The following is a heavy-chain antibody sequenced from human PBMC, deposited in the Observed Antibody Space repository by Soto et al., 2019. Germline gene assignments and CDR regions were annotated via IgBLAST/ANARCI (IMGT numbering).Heavy chain of an antibody. CDR3: AKKHNSGWYYFDS. CDR1: GFTFSNYA. J-gene: IGHJ4*02. Sequence: QVQLVESGGGVVQPGRSLTLSCAASGFTFSNYAIHWVRQAPGKGLEWVAVISYDASNKYYADSVKGRFTISRDNSKNTLYLQMNSLRAEDTAVYYCAKKHNSGWYYFDSWGQGTLVTVS. CDR2: ISYDASNK. V-gene: IGHV3-30*18. D-gene: IGHD6-19*01.